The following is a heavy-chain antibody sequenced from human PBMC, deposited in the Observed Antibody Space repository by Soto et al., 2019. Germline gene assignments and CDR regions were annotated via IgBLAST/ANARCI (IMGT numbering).Heavy chain of an antibody. D-gene: IGHD6-13*01. CDR3: ARDLRAAAGTDY. V-gene: IGHV1-18*01. J-gene: IGHJ4*02. CDR2: ISAYNGNT. CDR1: GYTFTSYG. Sequence: ASVKVSCKASGYTFTSYGISWVRQAPGQGLEWMGGISAYNGNTNYAQKLQGRVTITTDKSTSTAYMELSSLRSEDTAVYYCARDLRAAAGTDYWGQGTLVTVSS.